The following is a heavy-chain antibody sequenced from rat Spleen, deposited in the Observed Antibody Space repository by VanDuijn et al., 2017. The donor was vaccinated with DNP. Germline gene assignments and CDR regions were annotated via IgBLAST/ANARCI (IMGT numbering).Heavy chain of an antibody. CDR3: ASYFYDGYFAMDA. J-gene: IGHJ2*01. D-gene: IGHD1-12*03. V-gene: IGHV3-1*01. CDR1: GYSITSNY. CDR2: IRYTGST. Sequence: EVQLQESGPGLVKPSQSLSLTCSVTGYSITSNYWGWIRKFPGNKMEWIGHIRYTGSTSYNPSLKSRVSISRDTSKNQFFLQLNSVTAEDTATYYCASYFYDGYFAMDAWGQGVMVTVSS.